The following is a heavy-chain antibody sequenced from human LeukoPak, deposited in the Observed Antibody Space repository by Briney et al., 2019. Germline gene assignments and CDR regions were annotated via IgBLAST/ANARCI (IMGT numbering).Heavy chain of an antibody. J-gene: IGHJ6*03. D-gene: IGHD3-9*01. CDR2: MNPNSGNT. CDR3: AGSPRYFDWLAPTYYYYYMDV. Sequence: GASVKVSCKASGYTFTSYDINWVRQATGQGLEWMGWMNPNSGNTGYAQKFQGRVTMTRNTSISTAYMELSSLRSEDTAVYYCAGSPRYFDWLAPTYYYYYMDVWGKGTTVTVSS. V-gene: IGHV1-8*01. CDR1: GYTFTSYD.